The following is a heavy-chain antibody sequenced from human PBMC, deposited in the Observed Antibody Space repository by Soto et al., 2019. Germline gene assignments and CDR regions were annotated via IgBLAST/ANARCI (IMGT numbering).Heavy chain of an antibody. CDR2: GYQSGNT. V-gene: IGHV4-39*01. J-gene: IGHJ4*02. Sequence: SETLSLTCSVSGVSISSSSHYWAWIRQAPGQGLEWIGSGYQSGNTYYNPSLRNRVAVSVDTSTNQISLRVKSVNASDTGVYFCARHALQNAFELWGQGTPVTVS. CDR3: ARHALQNAFEL. CDR1: GVSISSSSHY. D-gene: IGHD3-16*01.